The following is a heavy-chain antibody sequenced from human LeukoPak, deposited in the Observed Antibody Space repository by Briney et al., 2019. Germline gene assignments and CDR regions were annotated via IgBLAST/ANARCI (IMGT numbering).Heavy chain of an antibody. CDR2: VIPIFGAT. V-gene: IGHV1-69*01. Sequence: SVKVSCKASGGTFRSFTLTWLRQAPGHGLQWMGGVIPIFGATKYAQNFQGRVTISADESTSTLYMDLSGLRSEDTAVYYCARGYRLRPAFGGVPPGDWGQGTLVTVSS. D-gene: IGHD3-16*01. J-gene: IGHJ4*02. CDR3: ARGYRLRPAFGGVPPGD. CDR1: GGTFRSFT.